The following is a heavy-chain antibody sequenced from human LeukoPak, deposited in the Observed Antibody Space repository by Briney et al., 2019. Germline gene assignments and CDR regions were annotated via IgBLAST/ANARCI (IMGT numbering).Heavy chain of an antibody. J-gene: IGHJ4*02. CDR2: INPNSGGT. CDR3: ARRSNYYDSSIDY. Sequence: ASVKVSCKASGYTFTGYYMHWVRQAPGQGLEWMGWINPNSGGTNYAQKFQGRVTMTRDTSISTAYMELSRLRSDDTAVYYCARRSNYYDSSIDYWGQGTLVTVSS. V-gene: IGHV1-2*02. D-gene: IGHD3-22*01. CDR1: GYTFTGYY.